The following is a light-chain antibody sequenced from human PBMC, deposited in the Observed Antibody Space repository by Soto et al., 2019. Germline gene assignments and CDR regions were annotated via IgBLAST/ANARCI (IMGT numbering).Light chain of an antibody. CDR1: SGDIGSYNR. J-gene: IGLJ1*01. CDR3: SSYTNINTRACV. CDR2: EVT. V-gene: IGLV2-14*01. Sequence: QSVLTQPRSVSGSPGQSVTISCTGTSGDIGSYNRVSWYQQHPGKAPKLIIYEVTDRPSGVSNRFSGSKSGNTASLTISGLQAEDEAEYYCSSYTNINTRACVFGTGTRSPS.